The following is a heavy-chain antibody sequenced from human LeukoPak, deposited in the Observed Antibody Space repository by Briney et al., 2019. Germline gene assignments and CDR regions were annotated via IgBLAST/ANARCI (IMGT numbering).Heavy chain of an antibody. D-gene: IGHD2-2*01. Sequence: GGSLRLSCAASGFTFGSYAIYWVRQAPGKGLEWVSGISGSGGITYFADSVKGRFTISRDNSKNTLYLQMNSLRAEDTAVYYCAKRPDCSTTKCFRFEYWGQGTLVTVSS. CDR1: GFTFGSYA. J-gene: IGHJ4*02. CDR3: AKRPDCSTTKCFRFEY. V-gene: IGHV3-23*01. CDR2: ISGSGGIT.